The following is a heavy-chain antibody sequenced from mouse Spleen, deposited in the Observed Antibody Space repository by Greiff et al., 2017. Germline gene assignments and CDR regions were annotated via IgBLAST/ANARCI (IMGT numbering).Heavy chain of an antibody. D-gene: IGHD2-14*01. V-gene: IGHV1-18*01. CDR3: ARRGYEYYAMDY. Sequence: EVQLQESGPELVKPGASVKIPCKASGYTFTDYNMDWVKQSHGKSLEWIGDINPNNGGTIYNQKFKGKATLTVDKSSSTAYMELRSLTSEDTAVYYCARRGYEYYAMDYWGQGTSVTVSS. CDR1: GYTFTDYN. J-gene: IGHJ4*01. CDR2: INPNNGGT.